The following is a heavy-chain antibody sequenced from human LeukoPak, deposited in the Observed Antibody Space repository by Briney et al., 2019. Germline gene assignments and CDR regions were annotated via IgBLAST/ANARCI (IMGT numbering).Heavy chain of an antibody. V-gene: IGHV3-33*01. J-gene: IGHJ4*02. CDR3: ARQSRDGYNLLDY. D-gene: IGHD5-24*01. CDR1: GFTFSSYD. CDR2: IWYDGSNK. Sequence: GGSLRLSCAASGFTFSSYDMHWVRQAPGKGLEWVAVIWYDGSNKYYADFVRGRFTIYRDNSKNTLYLQMNSLRAEDTAVYYCARQSRDGYNLLDYWGQGTLVTVSS.